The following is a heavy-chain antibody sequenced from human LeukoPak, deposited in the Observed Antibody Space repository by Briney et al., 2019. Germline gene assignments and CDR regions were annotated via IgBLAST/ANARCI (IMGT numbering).Heavy chain of an antibody. CDR3: ARTRVPAAIVYYYYYMDV. Sequence: GGSLRLSCATSGFTFSSYWMSWIRQAPGKGLEWVANIKQDGSEKYYVDSVKGRFTISRDNAKNSLYLQMNSLRAEDTAVYYCARTRVPAAIVYYYYYMDVWGKGTTVTVSS. CDR1: GFTFSSYW. V-gene: IGHV3-7*01. J-gene: IGHJ6*03. D-gene: IGHD2-2*01. CDR2: IKQDGSEK.